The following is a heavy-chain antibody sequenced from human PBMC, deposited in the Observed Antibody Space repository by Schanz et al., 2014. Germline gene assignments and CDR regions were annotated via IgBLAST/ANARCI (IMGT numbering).Heavy chain of an antibody. CDR2: INPSVGNT. Sequence: QVQLVQSGAEVKKPGVSVKVSCKASGYTFTTYYIHWVRQAPGQGLEWMGLINPSVGNTNYAQKCRGRVTMTRNTSTSTVYMELSSLRSEDTAVYFCARGPSTGAFDIWGQGTRVTVSS. V-gene: IGHV1-46*03. J-gene: IGHJ3*02. CDR3: ARGPSTGAFDI. CDR1: GYTFTTYY.